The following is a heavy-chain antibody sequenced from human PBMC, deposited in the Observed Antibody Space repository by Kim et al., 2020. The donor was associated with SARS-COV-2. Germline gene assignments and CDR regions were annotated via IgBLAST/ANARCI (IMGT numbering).Heavy chain of an antibody. D-gene: IGHD6-13*01. Sequence: GGSLRLSCAASGFTFSSYGMHWVRQAPGKGLEWVAVISYDGSNKYYADSVKGRFTISRDNYKNTLYLQMNSLRAEDTAVYYCAKGRIAAASSLLGYWGQG. J-gene: IGHJ4*02. CDR2: ISYDGSNK. V-gene: IGHV3-30*18. CDR3: AKGRIAAASSLLGY. CDR1: GFTFSSYG.